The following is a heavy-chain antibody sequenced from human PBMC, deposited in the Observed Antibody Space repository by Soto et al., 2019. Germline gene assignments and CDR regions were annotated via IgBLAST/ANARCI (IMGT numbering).Heavy chain of an antibody. J-gene: IGHJ4*02. CDR1: GFSLSTSGVG. Sequence: QITLKESGPTLVKPTQTLTLTCTFSGFSLSTSGVGVGWIRQPPGKALEWLALIYWDDDTRYSPSLKSRLTNTKDPTKAQLVLTMTATAPVDTATYYCVQGRGPFDFWGQGTLVTVSS. CDR2: IYWDDDT. CDR3: VQGRGPFDF. V-gene: IGHV2-5*02. D-gene: IGHD3-16*01.